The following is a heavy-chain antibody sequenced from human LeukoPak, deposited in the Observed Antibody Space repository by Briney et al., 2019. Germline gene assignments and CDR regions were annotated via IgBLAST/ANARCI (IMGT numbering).Heavy chain of an antibody. CDR3: AYELRLDTAMAGTLDY. CDR2: ISSSSSYI. Sequence: GGSLRLSCAASGFTFSSYAMSWVRQAPGKGLEWVSSISSSSSYIYYADSVKGRFTISRDNSKNTLYLQMNSLRAEDTAVYYCAYELRLDTAMAGTLDYWGQGTLVTVSS. D-gene: IGHD5-18*01. V-gene: IGHV3-21*01. J-gene: IGHJ4*02. CDR1: GFTFSSYA.